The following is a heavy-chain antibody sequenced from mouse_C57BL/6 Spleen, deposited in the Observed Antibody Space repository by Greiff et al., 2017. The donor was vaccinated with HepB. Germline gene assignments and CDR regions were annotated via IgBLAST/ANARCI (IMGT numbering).Heavy chain of an antibody. J-gene: IGHJ4*01. CDR2: INPGSGGT. D-gene: IGHD2-3*01. Sequence: VQLQQSGAELVRPGTSVKVSCKASGYAFTNYLIEWVKQRPGQGLEWIGVINPGSGGTNYNEKFKGKATLTADKSSSTAYMQLSSLTSEDSAVYFCARIDGYYHYYAMDYWGQGTSVTVSS. CDR3: ARIDGYYHYYAMDY. V-gene: IGHV1-54*01. CDR1: GYAFTNYL.